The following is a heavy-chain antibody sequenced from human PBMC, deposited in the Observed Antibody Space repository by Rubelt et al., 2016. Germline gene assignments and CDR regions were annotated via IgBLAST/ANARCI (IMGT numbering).Heavy chain of an antibody. J-gene: IGHJ5*02. Sequence: QVQLQQWGAGLLKPSETLSLTCAVYGGSFSGYYWSWIRQPPGKGLEWLGEINHSGSTNYNPSLKSRVTISVDTSKNQFCLKLSSVTAADTAVYYCARGGRYYGSGSYQRHNWFDPWGQGTLVTVSS. CDR1: GGSFSGYY. D-gene: IGHD3-10*01. V-gene: IGHV4-34*01. CDR3: ARGGRYYGSGSYQRHNWFDP. CDR2: INHSGST.